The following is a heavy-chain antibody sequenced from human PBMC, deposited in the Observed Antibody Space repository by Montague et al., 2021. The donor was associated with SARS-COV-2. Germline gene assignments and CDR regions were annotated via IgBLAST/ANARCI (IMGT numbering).Heavy chain of an antibody. Sequence: CAISGDSDCSKIVTRKWKRQSSSSGPERLGGTYFRSKWKNDYAESVKSRITIDPDTSKHQFSLHLNSVTPEDTAVYYCARIPVGSKYYFDFWGQGTLVTVSS. J-gene: IGHJ4*02. CDR3: ARIPVGSKYYFDF. CDR2: TYFRSKWKN. CDR1: GDSDCSKIVT. V-gene: IGHV6-1*01. D-gene: IGHD2-2*01.